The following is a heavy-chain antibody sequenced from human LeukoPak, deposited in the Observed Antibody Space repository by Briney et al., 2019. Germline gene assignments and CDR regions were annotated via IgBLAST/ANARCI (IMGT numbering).Heavy chain of an antibody. CDR3: AGRLEYSSGWYGNDAFDI. J-gene: IGHJ3*02. CDR1: GYSISSGYY. V-gene: IGHV4-38-2*01. Sequence: SETLSLTCAVSGYSISSGYYWGWIRQPPGKGLEWIGSIYHSGSTYYNPSLKSRVTISVDTSKNQFSLKLSSVTAADTAVYYCAGRLEYSSGWYGNDAFDIWGQGTMVTVSS. CDR2: IYHSGST. D-gene: IGHD6-19*01.